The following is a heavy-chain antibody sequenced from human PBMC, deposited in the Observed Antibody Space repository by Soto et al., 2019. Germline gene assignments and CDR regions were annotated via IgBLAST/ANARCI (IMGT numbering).Heavy chain of an antibody. J-gene: IGHJ6*03. CDR3: ARGGCSGGSCYSPPDYYYYMDV. V-gene: IGHV1-69*02. CDR1: GGTFSSYT. Sequence: QVQLVQSGAEVKKPGSSVKVSCKASGGTFSSYTISWVRQAPGQGLEWMGRIIPILGIANYAQKFQGRVTITADKSTSTAYMELSSLRSEDTAVYYCARGGCSGGSCYSPPDYYYYMDVWGKGTTVTVSS. CDR2: IIPILGIA. D-gene: IGHD2-15*01.